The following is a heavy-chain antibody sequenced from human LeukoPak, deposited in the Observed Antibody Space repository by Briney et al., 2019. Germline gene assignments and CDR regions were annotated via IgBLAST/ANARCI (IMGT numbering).Heavy chain of an antibody. D-gene: IGHD3-22*01. CDR2: ISWNSGSI. V-gene: IGHV3-9*01. J-gene: IGHJ4*02. Sequence: PGGSLRLSCAASGFTLDGYAMHWVRQAPGKGLEWVSGISWNSGSIGYADSVKGRFTISRDNAKNSLYLQMNSLRAEDTALYYCAKGYYYDSSGYPFDYWGQGTLVTVSS. CDR3: AKGYYYDSSGYPFDY. CDR1: GFTLDGYA.